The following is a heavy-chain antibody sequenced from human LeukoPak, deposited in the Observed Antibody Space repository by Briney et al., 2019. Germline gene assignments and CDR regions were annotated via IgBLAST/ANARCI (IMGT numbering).Heavy chain of an antibody. V-gene: IGHV4-34*01. Sequence: PSETLSLTCAVYGGSFSGYYWSWIRQPPGKGLEGIGEINHSGSTNYNPSLKSRDTISVDTSKNQFSLKLSAVTAADTAVYYCARDRSGWYIGNYYGMDVWGQGTTVTVSS. CDR3: ARDRSGWYIGNYYGMDV. CDR1: GGSFSGYY. CDR2: INHSGST. D-gene: IGHD6-19*01. J-gene: IGHJ6*02.